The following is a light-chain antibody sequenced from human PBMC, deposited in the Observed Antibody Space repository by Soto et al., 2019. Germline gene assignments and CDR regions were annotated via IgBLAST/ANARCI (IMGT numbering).Light chain of an antibody. J-gene: IGLJ1*01. Sequence: QSALTQPPSASGSPGQSVTISCTATKSDIGGYDFVSWYQQHPGKAPRLIIYEVVQRPSGVLDRFSGAKSGNTASLTVSGLQAADEADFFCKSYAGSNTYVFGSGTKVTVL. V-gene: IGLV2-8*01. CDR2: EVV. CDR3: KSYAGSNTYV. CDR1: KSDIGGYDF.